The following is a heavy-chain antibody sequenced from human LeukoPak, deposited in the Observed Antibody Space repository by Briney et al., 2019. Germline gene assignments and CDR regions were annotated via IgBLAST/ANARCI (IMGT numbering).Heavy chain of an antibody. CDR3: ARGYCSSTSCHTFDY. CDR1: GGSISSSNW. Sequence: SGTLSLTCAVSGGSISSSNWWSWVRQPPGKGLEWIGEIYHSGSTNYNPSLKSRVTISVDKSKNQFSLKLSSVTAADTAVYYCARGYCSSTSCHTFDYWGQGTLVTVSS. V-gene: IGHV4-4*02. J-gene: IGHJ4*02. CDR2: IYHSGST. D-gene: IGHD2-2*02.